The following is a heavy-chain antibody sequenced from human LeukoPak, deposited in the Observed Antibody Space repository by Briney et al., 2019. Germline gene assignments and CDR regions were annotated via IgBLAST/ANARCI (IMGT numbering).Heavy chain of an antibody. V-gene: IGHV3-23*01. CDR2: ISGNAEST. CDR1: GFTLSSYA. Sequence: GGSLRLSCAASGFTLSSYAMSWVRQAPGKGLEWVSLISGNAESTYYADSVKGRFTISRDNAKNSLYLQMNSLRAEDTAVYYCARANLGFDPWGQGALVTVSS. CDR3: ARANLGFDP. J-gene: IGHJ5*02.